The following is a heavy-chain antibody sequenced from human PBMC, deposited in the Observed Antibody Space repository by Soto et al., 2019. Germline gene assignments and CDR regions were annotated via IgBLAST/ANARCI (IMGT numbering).Heavy chain of an antibody. J-gene: IGHJ6*02. CDR2: ISYDGRNN. CDR3: ARTYYYXSPDYYGPRDYYYGMDV. V-gene: IGHV3-30*03. CDR1: GFTFGGYA. Sequence: GEPMRLSCAVSGFTFGGYAMHWIRQAPGKGMVWVAVISYDGRNNYYTDSMKGRFSISRDNSKNTVDLQMNTLRTEDTAVYYCARTYYYXSPDYYGPRDYYYGMDVWGQGTPVTVSS. D-gene: IGHD3-22*01.